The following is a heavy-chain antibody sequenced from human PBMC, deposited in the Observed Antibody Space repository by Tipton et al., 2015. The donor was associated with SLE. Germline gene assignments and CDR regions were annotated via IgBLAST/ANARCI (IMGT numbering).Heavy chain of an antibody. CDR3: ARVLGSYYGMDV. Sequence: SLRLSCAASGFTFSSYAMHWVRQAPGKGLEWVAFISYDGSNKYYADSVNGRFTISRDNSKNTLFLQMNSLRAEDTAVYYCARVLGSYYGMDVWGQGTTVTVSS. J-gene: IGHJ6*02. CDR2: ISYDGSNK. V-gene: IGHV3-30*04. CDR1: GFTFSSYA.